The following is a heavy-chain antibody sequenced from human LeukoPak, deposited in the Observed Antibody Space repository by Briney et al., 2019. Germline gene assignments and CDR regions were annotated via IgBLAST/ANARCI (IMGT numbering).Heavy chain of an antibody. V-gene: IGHV3-74*01. CDR3: ARVLDSDWDYYGMDV. Sequence: GGSLRLSCAASGFTFSSYWMHWVRQAPGKGLVWVSCINSDGSSTSYADSVKGRFTISRDNAKNTLYLQMNSLRAEDTAVYYCARVLDSDWDYYGMDVWGQGTTVTVSS. D-gene: IGHD3/OR15-3a*01. CDR1: GFTFSSYW. J-gene: IGHJ6*02. CDR2: INSDGSST.